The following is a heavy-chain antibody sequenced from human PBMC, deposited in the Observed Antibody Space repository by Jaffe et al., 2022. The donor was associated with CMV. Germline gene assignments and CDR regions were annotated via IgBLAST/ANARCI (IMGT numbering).Heavy chain of an antibody. D-gene: IGHD3-3*01. CDR2: ISYDGSNK. CDR1: GFTFSSYG. V-gene: IGHV3-30*18. J-gene: IGHJ4*02. Sequence: QVQLVESGGGVVQPGRSLRLSCAASGFTFSSYGMHWVRQAPGKGLEWVAVISYDGSNKYYADSVKGRFTISRDNSKNTLYLQMNSLRAEDTAVYYCAKEFRIPTYYDFWSGSEGFDYWGQGTLVTVSS. CDR3: AKEFRIPTYYDFWSGSEGFDY.